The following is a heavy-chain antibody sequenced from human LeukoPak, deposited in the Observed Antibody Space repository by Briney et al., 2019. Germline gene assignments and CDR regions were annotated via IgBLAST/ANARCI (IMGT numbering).Heavy chain of an antibody. J-gene: IGHJ5*02. V-gene: IGHV3-7*03. CDR3: ARGGYCNSTTCYFNDWFDP. CDR2: IKKDGSEK. Sequence: GGALRLSCAAPGFTFSSYWMSWVRQAPGKGLEWVANIKKDGSEKYYVDSVKGRFTISRDNAKTSLYLQMNSLRAEDTAVYYCARGGYCNSTTCYFNDWFDPWGQGTLVTVSS. CDR1: GFTFSSYW. D-gene: IGHD2-2*01.